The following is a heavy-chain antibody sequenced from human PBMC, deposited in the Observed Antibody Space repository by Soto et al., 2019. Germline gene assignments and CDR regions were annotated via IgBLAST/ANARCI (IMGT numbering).Heavy chain of an antibody. Sequence: HPGGSLRLSCAASGFTFSSYGMHWVRQAPGKGLEWVAVIWYDGSNKYYADSVKGRFTISRDNSKNTLYLQMNSLRAEDTAVYYCARDLYYYDSSGPPDYYYYGMDVWGQGTTVTVSS. J-gene: IGHJ6*02. V-gene: IGHV3-33*01. D-gene: IGHD3-22*01. CDR1: GFTFSSYG. CDR3: ARDLYYYDSSGPPDYYYYGMDV. CDR2: IWYDGSNK.